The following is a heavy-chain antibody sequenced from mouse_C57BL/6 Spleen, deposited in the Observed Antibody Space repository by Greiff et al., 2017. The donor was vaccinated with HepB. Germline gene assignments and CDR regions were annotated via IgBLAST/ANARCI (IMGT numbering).Heavy chain of an antibody. D-gene: IGHD1-1*01. J-gene: IGHJ3*01. CDR3: TRFYYGSSPWFAY. CDR2: IDPETGGT. Sequence: QVQLKESGAELVRPGASVTLSCKASGYTFTDYEMHWVKQTPVHGLEWIGAIDPETGGTAYNQKFKGKAILTADKTSSAAYMELRSLTSEDPAVYYCTRFYYGSSPWFAYWGQGTLVTVSA. CDR1: GYTFTDYE. V-gene: IGHV1-15*01.